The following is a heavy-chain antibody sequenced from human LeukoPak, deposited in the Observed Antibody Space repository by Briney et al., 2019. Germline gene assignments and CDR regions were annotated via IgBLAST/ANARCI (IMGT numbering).Heavy chain of an antibody. Sequence: PSKTLSLTCTVSSGSISNYYWSWIRQPAGKGLEWIGRIYTSGSTTYNPSLKSRLTISIDTSKNQFSLKLSSVTAADTAVYYCARDSGTTGEVKFDPWGQGTLVTVSS. D-gene: IGHD3-10*01. J-gene: IGHJ5*02. CDR2: IYTSGST. V-gene: IGHV4-4*07. CDR3: ARDSGTTGEVKFDP. CDR1: SGSISNYY.